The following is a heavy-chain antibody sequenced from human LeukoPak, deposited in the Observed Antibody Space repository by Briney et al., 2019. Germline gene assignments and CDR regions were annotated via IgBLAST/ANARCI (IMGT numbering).Heavy chain of an antibody. D-gene: IGHD1-26*01. V-gene: IGHV4-39*01. J-gene: IGHJ4*02. Sequence: PSETLSLTCTVSGVSISSSNYYWGWIRQPPGEGQEWIGSLYYSGTTYYNPSLESRVTISVDTSKNQFSLKLSSVTAADTAVYYCARHGYSGSYYDYWGQGTLVTVSS. CDR1: GVSISSSNYY. CDR2: LYYSGTT. CDR3: ARHGYSGSYYDY.